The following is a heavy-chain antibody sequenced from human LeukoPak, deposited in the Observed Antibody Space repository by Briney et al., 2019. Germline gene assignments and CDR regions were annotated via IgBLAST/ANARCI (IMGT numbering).Heavy chain of an antibody. V-gene: IGHV3-30*02. CDR2: IWYDGNNK. CDR1: EFTFSSYG. CDR3: AKDPLQYGSGSYYFDD. J-gene: IGHJ4*02. D-gene: IGHD3-10*01. Sequence: GGSPRLSCAASEFTFSSYGMHWVRQAPGKGLEWVAFIWYDGNNKYYADSVKGRFTISRDSSKNTLYLQMNSLRAEDTAVYYCAKDPLQYGSGSYYFDDWGQGTLVTVSS.